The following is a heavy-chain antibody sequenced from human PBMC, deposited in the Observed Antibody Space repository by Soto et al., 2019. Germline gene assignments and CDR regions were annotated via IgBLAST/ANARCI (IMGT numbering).Heavy chain of an antibody. CDR1: GYTRTELS. V-gene: IGHV1-24*01. CDR2: FDPEDGET. D-gene: IGHD1-26*01. J-gene: IGHJ6*02. Sequence: VSVKVSCKVSGYTRTELSMHWVRQAPGTELEWMGGFDPEDGETIYAQKFQGRVTMTEDTSTDTAYMELSSLRSEDTAVYYCATYSGGSYYYYYGMDVWGQGTTVNVSS. CDR3: ATYSGGSYYYYYGMDV.